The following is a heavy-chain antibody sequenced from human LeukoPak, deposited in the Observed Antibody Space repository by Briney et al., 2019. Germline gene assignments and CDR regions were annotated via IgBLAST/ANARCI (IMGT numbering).Heavy chain of an antibody. D-gene: IGHD3-22*01. J-gene: IGHJ4*02. Sequence: SGGSLRLSCAASGLTFNNYAMSWFRQAPGKGLEWVSTISGSGDATHYADSVKGRFTISRDNSKNTLYLQMSSLRAEDTAIYYCAVDPQHYYDSSSLDYWGQGTLVTVSS. CDR1: GLTFNNYA. CDR2: ISGSGDAT. CDR3: AVDPQHYYDSSSLDY. V-gene: IGHV3-23*01.